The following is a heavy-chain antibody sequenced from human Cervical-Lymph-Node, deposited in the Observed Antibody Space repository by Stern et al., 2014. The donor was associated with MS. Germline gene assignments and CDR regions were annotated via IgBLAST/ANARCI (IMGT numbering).Heavy chain of an antibody. CDR1: GYSFTSYY. J-gene: IGHJ4*02. D-gene: IGHD1-1*01. V-gene: IGHV1-46*01. Sequence: VQLVESGAEVKKPGASVRVSCKASGYSFTSYYMHWVRQAPGQGLEWMGVINPSGGSTNYAQKFQGSLTVTRDTSTSTVYMELSSLRSEDTAVYFFASPRFNWNDEPPLDFGGQGTLVPVPS. CDR3: ASPRFNWNDEPPLDF. CDR2: INPSGGST.